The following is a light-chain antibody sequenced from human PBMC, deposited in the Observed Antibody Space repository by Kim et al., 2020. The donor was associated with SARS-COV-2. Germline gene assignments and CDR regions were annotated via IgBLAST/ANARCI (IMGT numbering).Light chain of an antibody. CDR3: QQYYRTPLT. V-gene: IGKV1-NL1*01. CDR1: RGISNS. CDR2: AAS. J-gene: IGKJ1*01. Sequence: DIQMTQSPSSLSASIGDRVTITCRASRGISNSLAWYQQKPGKAPKLLLFAASRLESGVPSRFSGSGSGTDYTLTISSLQPEDFASYYCQQYYRTPLTFGQGTKVDIK.